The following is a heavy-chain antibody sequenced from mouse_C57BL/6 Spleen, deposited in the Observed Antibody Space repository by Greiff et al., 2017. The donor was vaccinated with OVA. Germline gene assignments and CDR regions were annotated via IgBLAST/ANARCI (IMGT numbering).Heavy chain of an antibody. CDR2: ISSGSSTI. D-gene: IGHD2-5*01. CDR1: GFTFSDYG. Sequence: EVQRVESGGGLVKPGGSLKLSCAASGFTFSDYGMHWVRQAPEKGLEWVAYISSGSSTIYYADTVKGRFTISRDKAKNTLFLQMTSLRSEDTAMYYCARQDYSNHLDYWGQGTSVTVSS. V-gene: IGHV5-17*01. J-gene: IGHJ4*01. CDR3: ARQDYSNHLDY.